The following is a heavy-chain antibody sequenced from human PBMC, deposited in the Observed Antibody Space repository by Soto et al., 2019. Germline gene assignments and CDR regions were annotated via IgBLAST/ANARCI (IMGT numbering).Heavy chain of an antibody. V-gene: IGHV2-5*02. CDR3: AHHPYYGLGSYSFDY. D-gene: IGHD3-10*01. J-gene: IGHJ4*02. CDR1: GVSLTTSGVG. CDR2: IHLDDDK. Sequence: QITLKESGPTLVRPTQTLTLTCTFSGVSLTTSGVGVGWIRQPPGKPQQWLAVIHLDDDKRYSSSLKSRITITEDTSKYQGVRTMTNMDPVDTATYYCAHHPYYGLGSYSFDYWGQGTLVTVSS.